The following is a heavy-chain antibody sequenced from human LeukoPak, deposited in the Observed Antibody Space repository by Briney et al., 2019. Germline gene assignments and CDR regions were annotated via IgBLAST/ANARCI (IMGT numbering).Heavy chain of an antibody. J-gene: IGHJ4*02. CDR3: ARGRRIAAAGGTRGYYSDY. CDR1: GYTFTSYD. V-gene: IGHV1-8*01. Sequence: ASVKVSCKASGYTFTSYDINWVRQATGQGLEWMGWMNPNSGNTGYAQKFQGRVTMTRNTSISTAYMELSSLRSEDTAVYYCARGRRIAAAGGTRGYYSDYWGRGTLVTVSS. CDR2: MNPNSGNT. D-gene: IGHD6-13*01.